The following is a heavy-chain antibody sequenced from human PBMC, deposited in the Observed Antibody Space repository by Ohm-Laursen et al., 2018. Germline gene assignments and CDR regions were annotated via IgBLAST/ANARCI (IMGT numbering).Heavy chain of an antibody. V-gene: IGHV3-48*03. Sequence: GSLRLSCTASGFTFSSYEMNWVRQAPGKGLEWVSYISSSSSTIYYADSVKGRFTISRDNAKNSLYLQMNSLRAEDTAVYYCARDGEGYGDYRTGWSDPWGQGTLVTVSS. D-gene: IGHD4-17*01. J-gene: IGHJ5*02. CDR1: GFTFSSYE. CDR3: ARDGEGYGDYRTGWSDP. CDR2: ISSSSSTI.